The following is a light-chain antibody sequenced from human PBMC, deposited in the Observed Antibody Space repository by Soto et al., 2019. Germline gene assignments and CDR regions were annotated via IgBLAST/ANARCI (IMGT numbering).Light chain of an antibody. Sequence: EMVLPQSPATLSVSPGERAPLSSIVSQSLTNSFIAWYQQKPGQPSTRLIYDTASRANGRPDRFSGSGSGTDCTHSISRLEPEDFAVFFCQQYGTAAIIFGQGTRLEI. CDR3: QQYGTAAII. CDR2: DTA. J-gene: IGKJ5*01. V-gene: IGKV3-20*01. CDR1: QSLTNSF.